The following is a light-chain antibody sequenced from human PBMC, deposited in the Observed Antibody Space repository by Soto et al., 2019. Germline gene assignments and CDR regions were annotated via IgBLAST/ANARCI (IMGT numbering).Light chain of an antibody. J-gene: IGKJ1*01. CDR1: QTVSTF. Sequence: EIVLTQSPDTLSLSPGERATLSCRASQTVSTFLAWYQQKPGQAPRLIVYDASKRAPGIPAGFIGSGSGTDFTLTVSSLEPEDFALYYCQQRSGWPTFGQGTKVYIK. CDR2: DAS. V-gene: IGKV3-11*01. CDR3: QQRSGWPT.